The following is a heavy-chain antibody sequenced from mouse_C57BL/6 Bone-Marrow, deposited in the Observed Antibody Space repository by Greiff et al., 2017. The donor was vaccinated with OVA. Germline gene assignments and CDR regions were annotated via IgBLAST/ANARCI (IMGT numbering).Heavy chain of an antibody. CDR3: ARAYGSSFYYYAMDY. V-gene: IGHV1-78*01. J-gene: IGHJ4*01. Sequence: QVQLQQSDAELVKPGASVKISCKVSGYTFTDHTIHWMKQRPEQGLEWIGYIYPRDGSTKYNEKFKGKATLTADKSSSTAYMQLNSLTSEDSAVYFCARAYGSSFYYYAMDYWGQGTSVTVSS. D-gene: IGHD1-1*01. CDR2: IYPRDGST. CDR1: GYTFTDHT.